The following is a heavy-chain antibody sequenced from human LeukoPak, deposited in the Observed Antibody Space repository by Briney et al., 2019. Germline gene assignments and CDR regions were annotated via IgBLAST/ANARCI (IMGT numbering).Heavy chain of an antibody. CDR3: VRDSSGWYVGDAFDI. V-gene: IGHV4-61*01. CDR2: IYYSGST. CDR1: GGSVSSGSYY. D-gene: IGHD6-19*01. J-gene: IGHJ3*02. Sequence: PSETLSLTCTVSGGSVSSGSYYWSWIRQPPGKGLEWIGYIYYSGSTNYNPSLKSRVTISVDTSKNQFSLKLSSVTAADTAVYYCVRDSSGWYVGDAFDIWGQGTMVTVSS.